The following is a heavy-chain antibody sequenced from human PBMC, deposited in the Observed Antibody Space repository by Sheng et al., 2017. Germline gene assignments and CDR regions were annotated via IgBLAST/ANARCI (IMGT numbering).Heavy chain of an antibody. CDR2: IAYDGSVE. Sequence: QVQLVESGGGVVQPGRSLRLSCAASGFTFSDYGMHWVRQAPGKGLEWVAVIAYDGSVEYYADSVKGRFTISRDNSKNTLYLQMNSLRAEDTAVYFCAKLNWFEGGRGDPGYWGQGTLVTVSS. CDR1: GFTFSDYG. D-gene: IGHD3-10*01. J-gene: IGHJ4*02. V-gene: IGHV3-30*18. CDR3: AKLNWFEGGRGDPGY.